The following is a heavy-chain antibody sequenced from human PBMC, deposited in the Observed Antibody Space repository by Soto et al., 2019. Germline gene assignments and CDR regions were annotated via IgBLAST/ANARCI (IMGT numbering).Heavy chain of an antibody. J-gene: IGHJ6*02. CDR2: ISYDGSNK. Sequence: QVQLVESGGGVVQPGRSLRLSCAASGFTFSSYGMHWVRQAPGKGLEWVAVISYDGSNKYYADSVKGRFTISRDNSKKTLYLQMNSLRAEDTAVYYCAKALNYYGSGSYPYYYYGMDVWGQGTTVTVSS. CDR3: AKALNYYGSGSYPYYYYGMDV. V-gene: IGHV3-30*18. CDR1: GFTFSSYG. D-gene: IGHD3-10*01.